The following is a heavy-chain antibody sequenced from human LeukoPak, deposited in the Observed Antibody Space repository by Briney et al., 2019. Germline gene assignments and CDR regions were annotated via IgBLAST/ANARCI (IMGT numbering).Heavy chain of an antibody. Sequence: ASVKVSCKASGYTFTGYYMHWVRQAPGQGLEWMGWINPNSGGTNHAQKFQGRVTMTRDTSISTAYMELSRLRSDDTAVYYCARAPGYCSGGSCYSNWFDPWGQGTLVTVSS. V-gene: IGHV1-2*02. D-gene: IGHD2-15*01. CDR3: ARAPGYCSGGSCYSNWFDP. CDR2: INPNSGGT. CDR1: GYTFTGYY. J-gene: IGHJ5*02.